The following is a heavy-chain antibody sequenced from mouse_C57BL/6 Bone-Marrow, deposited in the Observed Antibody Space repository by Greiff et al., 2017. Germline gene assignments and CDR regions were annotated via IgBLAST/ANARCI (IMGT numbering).Heavy chain of an antibody. J-gene: IGHJ3*01. V-gene: IGHV14-4*01. CDR1: GFNIKDDY. CDR2: IDPENGDT. CDR3: TTWGWLLEAY. Sequence: VQLQQPGAELVRPGASVKLSCTASGFNIKDDYMHWVKQRPEQGLEWIGWIDPENGDTEYASKFQGKATITADTSSNTAYLQLSSLTSEDTAVYYCTTWGWLLEAYWGQGTLVTVSA. D-gene: IGHD2-3*01.